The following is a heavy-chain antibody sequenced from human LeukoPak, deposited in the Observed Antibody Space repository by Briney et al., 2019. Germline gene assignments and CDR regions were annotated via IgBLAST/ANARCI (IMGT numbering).Heavy chain of an antibody. CDR3: ATTQDYYYGMDV. D-gene: IGHD1-7*01. Sequence: PSETLSLTCTVSGGSISSSSYYWGWIRQPPGKGLEWIGSIYYSGSTYYNPSLKSRVTISVDTSKNQFSLKLSSVTAADTAVYYCATTQDYYYGMDVWGQGTTVTVSS. J-gene: IGHJ6*02. V-gene: IGHV4-39*07. CDR2: IYYSGST. CDR1: GGSISSSSYY.